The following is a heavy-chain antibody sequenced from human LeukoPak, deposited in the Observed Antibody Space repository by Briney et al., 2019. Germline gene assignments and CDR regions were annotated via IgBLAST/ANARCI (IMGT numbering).Heavy chain of an antibody. CDR2: ISAYNGNT. V-gene: IGHV1-18*01. D-gene: IGHD5-12*01. J-gene: IGHJ4*02. CDR3: ARDLSAYSGYDLGLFDY. Sequence: ASVKVSCKASGYTFTSYGISWVRQAPGQGLEWMGWISAYNGNTNYAQKLQGRVTMTTDTSTSTAYMELRNLRSDDTAVYYCARDLSAYSGYDLGLFDYWGQGTLVTVSS. CDR1: GYTFTSYG.